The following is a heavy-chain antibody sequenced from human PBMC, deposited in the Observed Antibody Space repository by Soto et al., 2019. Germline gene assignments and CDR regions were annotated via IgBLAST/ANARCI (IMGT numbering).Heavy chain of an antibody. D-gene: IGHD3-10*01. CDR2: ISSSSSYI. CDR3: ARSLTYYYGSGSYPYYFDY. J-gene: IGHJ4*02. Sequence: GGSLRLSCAASGFTFSSYSMNWVRQAPGKGLDWVSSISSSSSYIYYADSVKGRFTISRDNAKNSLYLQMNSLRAEDTAVYYCARSLTYYYGSGSYPYYFDYWGQGTLVTVSS. V-gene: IGHV3-21*04. CDR1: GFTFSSYS.